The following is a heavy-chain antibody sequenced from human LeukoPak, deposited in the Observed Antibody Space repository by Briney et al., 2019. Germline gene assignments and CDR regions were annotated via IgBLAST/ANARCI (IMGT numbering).Heavy chain of an antibody. D-gene: IGHD2/OR15-2a*01. CDR2: IYDRGPA. Sequence: SQTLSLTCTVSGGAIASGGYSRNWIRQSPGKGLEWIGCIYDRGPAYYNPSLKSRFTISVDRPRNQFFLNVTSLTAADTAVYYCARAGISPPHYFFDYWGQGTLVTVSS. CDR1: GGAIASGGYS. CDR3: ARAGISPPHYFFDY. V-gene: IGHV4-30-2*06. J-gene: IGHJ4*01.